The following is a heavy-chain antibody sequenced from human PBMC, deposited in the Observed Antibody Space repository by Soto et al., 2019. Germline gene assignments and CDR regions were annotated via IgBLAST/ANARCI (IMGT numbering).Heavy chain of an antibody. CDR3: ARDLCYYASSGYFDY. J-gene: IGHJ4*02. CDR2: IDSSGSII. CDR1: GFTFSDYY. Sequence: QVQLVESGGGLVKPGGSLRLSCAASGFTFSDYYMSWIRQAPGKGLEWVSYIDSSGSIIYYADSVQGRFTISRDNAKNSLYMQMDSLRAEGTAVYYCARDLCYYASSGYFDYWGQGTLVTVSS. V-gene: IGHV3-11*01. D-gene: IGHD3-22*01.